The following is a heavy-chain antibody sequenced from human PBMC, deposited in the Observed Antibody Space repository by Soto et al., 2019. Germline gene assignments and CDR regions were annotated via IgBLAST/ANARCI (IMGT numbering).Heavy chain of an antibody. D-gene: IGHD3-10*01. Sequence: SETLSLTCTVSGGSISNYYWSWIRQPPGKGLEWIGYIYYSGSTTYNHSLKRRVTISVDTSKNQFSLKLSSVTAADTAVYYCARGTYYGSETNWGQGTLVTVSS. CDR2: IYYSGST. J-gene: IGHJ4*02. V-gene: IGHV4-59*01. CDR1: GGSISNYY. CDR3: ARGTYYGSETN.